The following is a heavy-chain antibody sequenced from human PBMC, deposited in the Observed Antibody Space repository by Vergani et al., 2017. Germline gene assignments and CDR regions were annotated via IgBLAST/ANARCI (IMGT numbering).Heavy chain of an antibody. CDR3: ARVGARGENY. CDR2: TYYSWST. CDR1: GSSISSYY. Sequence: QVQLQESGPGLVKPSETLSLTCTVSGSSISSYYWRWIRQPPGTGLEWIWYTYYSWSTNYNHSLKSRVTISVETSKHQFSLKLSAVTAADTAVSYWARVGARGENYWGQGTLVTVSS. J-gene: IGHJ4*02. V-gene: IGHV4-59*01. D-gene: IGHD3-16*01.